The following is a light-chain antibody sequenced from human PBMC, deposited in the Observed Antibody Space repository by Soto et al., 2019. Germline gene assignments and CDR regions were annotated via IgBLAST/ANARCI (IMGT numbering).Light chain of an antibody. J-gene: IGKJ2*01. Sequence: DIQMTQSPSSLSASVGDRVTITCRASQSISSYLNWYQQKPGKAPKLLIYAASTLQSGVPSRFSGRGSGTDFTLTISSLQPEDFATYYCQQNYSIPYTFGQGTKLEIK. CDR1: QSISSY. CDR3: QQNYSIPYT. V-gene: IGKV1-39*01. CDR2: AAS.